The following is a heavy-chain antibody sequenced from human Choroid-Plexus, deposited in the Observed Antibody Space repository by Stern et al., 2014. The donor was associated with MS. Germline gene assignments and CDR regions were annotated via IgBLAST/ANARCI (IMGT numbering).Heavy chain of an antibody. CDR1: GFTFGSCA. D-gene: IGHD2/OR15-2a*01. Sequence: QVQLVQSGGGVVQPGRPLRLSCAASGFTFGSCAMHWVRQAPGKGLEWVAGVSYDGSNKYYADSVKCRFTISRDNSQNTLYMQMSSLRAEDTAVYYCAKDRQYLTYFFDHWGQGSLVTVSS. J-gene: IGHJ5*02. V-gene: IGHV3-30*18. CDR3: AKDRQYLTYFFDH. CDR2: VSYDGSNK.